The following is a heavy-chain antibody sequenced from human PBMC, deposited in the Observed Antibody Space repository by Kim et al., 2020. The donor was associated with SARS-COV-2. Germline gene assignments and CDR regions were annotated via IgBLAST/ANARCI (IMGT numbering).Heavy chain of an antibody. CDR1: GYSFTTYW. Sequence: GESLKISCKASGYSFTTYWIIWVRQMPGIGLECMGIIYPDDSDTRYSPSFQGQVTFSVDKSISTAYLQWSSLKASDTAIYYCASLMGSATGPIGYWGQGTLVTVSS. D-gene: IGHD2-15*01. J-gene: IGHJ4*02. CDR2: IYPDDSDT. V-gene: IGHV5-51*01. CDR3: ASLMGSATGPIGY.